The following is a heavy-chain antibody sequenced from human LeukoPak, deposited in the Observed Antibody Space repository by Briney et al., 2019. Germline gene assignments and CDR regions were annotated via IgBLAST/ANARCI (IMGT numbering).Heavy chain of an antibody. CDR2: YASGTT. V-gene: IGHV4-4*07. Sequence: SETLSLTCSVSGASLTIYYWNWIRQPAGRGLEWIGRYASGTTTHNPSLKSQFSMSIDTSKNQISLKLTSVTAADTAVYYCATGDHSFDNWGQGTLVTVTP. CDR3: ATGDHSFDN. D-gene: IGHD7-27*01. J-gene: IGHJ4*02. CDR1: GASLTIYY.